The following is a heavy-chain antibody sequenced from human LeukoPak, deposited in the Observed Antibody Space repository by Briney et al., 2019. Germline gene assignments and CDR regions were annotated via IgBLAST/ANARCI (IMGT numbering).Heavy chain of an antibody. CDR3: ARVMTTVTTFFAYMDV. D-gene: IGHD4-17*01. Sequence: SVKVSCKASGGTFSSYAISWVRQAPGQGLEWMGGVIPIFGTANYAQKFQGRVTITTDESTSTAYMELSSLRSEDTAVYYCARVMTTVTTFFAYMDVWGKGTTVTVSS. V-gene: IGHV1-69*05. CDR1: GGTFSSYA. J-gene: IGHJ6*03. CDR2: VIPIFGTA.